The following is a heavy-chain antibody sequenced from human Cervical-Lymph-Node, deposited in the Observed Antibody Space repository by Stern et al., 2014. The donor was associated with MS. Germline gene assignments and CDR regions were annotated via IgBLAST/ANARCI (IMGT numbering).Heavy chain of an antibody. CDR3: AHQMTMIMDY. CDR2: SYWDGDD. CDR1: GFSLTNTGVG. D-gene: IGHD3-16*01. J-gene: IGHJ4*02. Sequence: QVTLRESGPTLVQPTETLTLTCTVSGFSLTNTGVGVGWARQPPGKALEGRASSYWDGDDHYTPSLKRRLTSTKDTSKSQVVLTKTNMDPVDTATYFCAHQMTMIMDYWGQGTPVTVSS. V-gene: IGHV2-5*02.